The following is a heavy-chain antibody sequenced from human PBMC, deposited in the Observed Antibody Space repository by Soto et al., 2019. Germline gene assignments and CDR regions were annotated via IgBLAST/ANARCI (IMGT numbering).Heavy chain of an antibody. CDR2: MNPNSGNT. J-gene: IGHJ6*03. Sequence: ASVKVSCKASGYTFTSYDINWVRQATGQGLEWMGWMNPNSGNTGYAQKFQGRVTMTRNTSISTAYMELSSLRSEDTAVYYCAGRARRGAPPGKSYYYRDVGGKGTRVTVS. V-gene: IGHV1-8*01. CDR3: AGRARRGAPPGKSYYYRDV. CDR1: GYTFTSYD. D-gene: IGHD1-26*01.